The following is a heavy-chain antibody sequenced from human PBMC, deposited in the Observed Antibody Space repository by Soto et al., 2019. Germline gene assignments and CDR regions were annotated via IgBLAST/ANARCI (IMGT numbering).Heavy chain of an antibody. J-gene: IGHJ4*02. CDR3: AHRYYDILTGYGQFDY. CDR2: IYWDDDK. V-gene: IGHV2-5*02. CDR1: GFSLSTSGVG. D-gene: IGHD3-9*01. Sequence: QSTLKASGPTLVNPTQNLTLSCTVSGFSLSTSGVGVGGIRQPPGKALEGLALIYWDDDKPYSPSLKSRLTITKDTSKHQVVLTMTNMDPVDTATYYCAHRYYDILTGYGQFDYWGQGTLVTVSS.